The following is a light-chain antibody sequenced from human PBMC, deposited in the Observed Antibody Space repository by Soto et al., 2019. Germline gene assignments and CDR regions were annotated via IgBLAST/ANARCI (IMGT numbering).Light chain of an antibody. CDR1: QSLVYSDGNTY. Sequence: DVVMTQSPLSLPVSLGQPASISCRSSQSLVYSDGNTYLNWFLQRPGQSPRRLIYKVSNRDSGVPDRFSGSGSGTDFTLKISRVEAEDVGVYYCMQGTHWPLSFGQGTKVEIK. CDR2: KVS. V-gene: IGKV2-30*01. J-gene: IGKJ1*01. CDR3: MQGTHWPLS.